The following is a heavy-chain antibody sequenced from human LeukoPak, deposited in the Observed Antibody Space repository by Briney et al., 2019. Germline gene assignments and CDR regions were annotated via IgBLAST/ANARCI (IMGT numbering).Heavy chain of an antibody. V-gene: IGHV3-23*01. CDR1: GFTFSTYA. J-gene: IGHJ4*02. Sequence: PGGSLRLSCAASGFTFSTYAMSWVRQSPGKGLEWVSGISGGGHSTYYADSVKGRFTISRDNSKNTLYLQMNSLRAEDTAVYYCAKNGWLSLGGYYFDYWGQGTLVTVSS. CDR2: ISGGGHST. CDR3: AKNGWLSLGGYYFDY. D-gene: IGHD3-9*01.